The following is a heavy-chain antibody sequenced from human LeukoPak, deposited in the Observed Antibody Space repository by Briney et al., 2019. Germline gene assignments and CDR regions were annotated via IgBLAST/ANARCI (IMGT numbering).Heavy chain of an antibody. D-gene: IGHD5-12*01. V-gene: IGHV3-23*01. CDR3: TSRLRNHFDY. Sequence: GGSLRLSCATSGFTFSSFTMNWVRQAPGKGLEWVSTISDGSRDTHYAGSVKGRFTISRDDSQNIVYLQMDSLTAEDTALYYCTSRLRNHFDYWGQGTQVTVSS. CDR1: GFTFSSFT. J-gene: IGHJ4*02. CDR2: ISDGSRDT.